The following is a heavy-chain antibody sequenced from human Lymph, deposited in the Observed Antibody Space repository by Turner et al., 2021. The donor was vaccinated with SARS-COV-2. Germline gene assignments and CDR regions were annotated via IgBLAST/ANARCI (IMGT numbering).Heavy chain of an antibody. D-gene: IGHD2-21*02. V-gene: IGHV4-59*01. J-gene: IGHJ5*02. Sequence: QVQLQESGPRLVKPLETLSLPCTVSGGSMNNNYWSWIRQPPGKRLEWIGFIFYRGSTNYIPSLKSRVTISVDTSENQFSLKLTSVTAADTAIYYCARQTVNNWVDPWGQGTLVTVSS. CDR1: GGSMNNNY. CDR2: IFYRGST. CDR3: ARQTVNNWVDP.